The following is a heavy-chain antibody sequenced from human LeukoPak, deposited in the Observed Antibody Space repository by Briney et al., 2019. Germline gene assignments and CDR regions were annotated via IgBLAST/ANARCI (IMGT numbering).Heavy chain of an antibody. Sequence: PSETLSLTCTVAGGSISSSTYCWDWIRPPPGKGLEWIGSIYYSGSTYYNSSLRSRVTISVDTSKNQFSLKPSTVTAAATALYCCARQAGSGLFILPGGQGTLVTVSS. CDR1: GGSISSSTYC. CDR3: ARQAGSGLFILP. J-gene: IGHJ4*02. D-gene: IGHD3/OR15-3a*01. V-gene: IGHV4-39*01. CDR2: IYYSGST.